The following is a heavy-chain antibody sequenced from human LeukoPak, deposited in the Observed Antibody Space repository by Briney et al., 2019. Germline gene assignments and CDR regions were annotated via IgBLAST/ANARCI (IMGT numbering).Heavy chain of an antibody. CDR3: AKDRKIHEY. Sequence: PGGSLRLSCAASGFTFSSSAMSWVRQAPRQGPEWVSGISDSGGRTYFTDSAKGRLTISRDNSKNTLYLQMNSLRVEDTAVYYCAKDRKIHEYWGKGTLVTVSS. CDR1: GFTFSSSA. J-gene: IGHJ4*02. V-gene: IGHV3-23*01. D-gene: IGHD5-18*01. CDR2: ISDSGGRT.